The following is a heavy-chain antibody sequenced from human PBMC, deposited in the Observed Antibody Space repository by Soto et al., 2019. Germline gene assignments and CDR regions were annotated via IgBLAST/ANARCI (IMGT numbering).Heavy chain of an antibody. CDR3: ARRGSGSYSEY. D-gene: IGHD1-26*01. V-gene: IGHV3-23*01. CDR2: ISGSGDST. J-gene: IGHJ4*02. CDR1: GFTFSNYA. Sequence: EVQLLESGGGLVQPGGSLRLSCAASGFTFSNYAMRWVRQAPGKGLEWVSAISGSGDSTYYADSVKGRFTLSRDKSKNTLYLQLNTLRAEDTAVYYCARRGSGSYSEYWGQGTLVTVSS.